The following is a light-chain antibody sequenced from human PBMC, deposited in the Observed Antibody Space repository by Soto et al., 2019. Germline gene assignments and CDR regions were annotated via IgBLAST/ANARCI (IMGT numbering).Light chain of an antibody. CDR3: SSYTSSSVYV. CDR1: SSDVGGYNY. Sequence: QSGLAQPASVSGSPGQSITISCTGTSSDVGGYNYVSWYQQHPGKAPKLMIYEVSNRPSGVSNRFSGSKSGNTASLTISGLQAEDEADYYCSSYTSSSVYVFGTGTKATVL. J-gene: IGLJ1*01. V-gene: IGLV2-14*01. CDR2: EVS.